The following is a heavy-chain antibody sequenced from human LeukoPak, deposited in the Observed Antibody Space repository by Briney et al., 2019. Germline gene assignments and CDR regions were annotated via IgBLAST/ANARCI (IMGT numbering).Heavy chain of an antibody. J-gene: IGHJ3*02. CDR3: ARGHSSSWYLAFDI. CDR2: IYTSGST. Sequence: SETLSLTCTLSGGSISSYYWSWIRQPAGKGLEWIGRIYTSGSTNYNPSLKSRVTMSVDTSKNQFSLKLSSVTAADTAVYYCARGHSSSWYLAFDIWGQGTMVTVSS. CDR1: GGSISSYY. V-gene: IGHV4-4*07. D-gene: IGHD6-13*01.